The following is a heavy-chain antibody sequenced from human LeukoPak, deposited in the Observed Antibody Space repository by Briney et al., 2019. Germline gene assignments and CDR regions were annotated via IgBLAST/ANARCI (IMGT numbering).Heavy chain of an antibody. D-gene: IGHD3-22*01. CDR1: GGSISSYY. V-gene: IGHV4-4*07. CDR3: ARVGGYPLGACDI. J-gene: IGHJ3*02. Sequence: KASETLSLTCSVSGGSISSYYWRWIRQPAGKGLEWIGRIYISGSTNYNPSLKSRVTMSVDTSKNQFSLKLSSVTAADTAVYYCARVGGYPLGACDIWGQGTVVTVSS. CDR2: IYISGST.